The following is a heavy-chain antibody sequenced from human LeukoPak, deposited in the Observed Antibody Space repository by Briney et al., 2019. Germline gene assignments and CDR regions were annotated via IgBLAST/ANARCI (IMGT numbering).Heavy chain of an antibody. CDR1: GYTLTELS. J-gene: IGHJ3*01. D-gene: IGHD3-10*01. CDR3: ATGDMVRGFLPTSGV. Sequence: AASVKVSCKVSGYTLTELSMHWVRPAPGKGLEWMGGFDPEDGETIYAQKFQGRVTMTEVTSTDTAYMELSSLRSEDTAVYYCATGDMVRGFLPTSGVWGQGTMVTVSS. CDR2: FDPEDGET. V-gene: IGHV1-24*01.